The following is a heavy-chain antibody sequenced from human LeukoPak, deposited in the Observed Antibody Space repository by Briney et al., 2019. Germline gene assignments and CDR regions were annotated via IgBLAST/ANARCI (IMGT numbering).Heavy chain of an antibody. Sequence: PGGSLRLSCAASGFPFSTYGISWVRQAPGKGLEWVAGISGSGGGTNYADSVKGRFTISRDNFKNTLYLQMNSLRAEDTAVYFCAKRGVVIRVILVGFHKEAYYFDSWGQGALVTVSS. V-gene: IGHV3-23*01. CDR1: GFPFSTYG. D-gene: IGHD3-22*01. CDR3: AKRGVVIRVILVGFHKEAYYFDS. CDR2: ISGSGGGT. J-gene: IGHJ4*02.